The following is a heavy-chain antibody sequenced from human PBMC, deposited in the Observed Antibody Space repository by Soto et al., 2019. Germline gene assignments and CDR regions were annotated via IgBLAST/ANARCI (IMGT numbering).Heavy chain of an antibody. Sequence: SETLSLTCTVSGGSISSGGYYWSWIRQHPGKGLEWIGYIYYSGSTYYNPSLKSRVTISVDTSKNQFSLKLSSVTAADTAVYYCARDIAGSGWYFGGFDYWGQGTLVTVSS. CDR2: IYYSGST. D-gene: IGHD6-19*01. J-gene: IGHJ4*02. V-gene: IGHV4-31*03. CDR3: ARDIAGSGWYFGGFDY. CDR1: GGSISSGGYY.